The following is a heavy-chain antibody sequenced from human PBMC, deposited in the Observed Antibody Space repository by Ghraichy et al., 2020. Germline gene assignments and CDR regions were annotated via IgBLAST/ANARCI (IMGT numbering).Heavy chain of an antibody. CDR2: INHGGTT. CDR3: ARAYRCDGGRCSTWDS. V-gene: IGHV4-34*01. CDR1: GGSFSGYY. J-gene: IGHJ5*02. Sequence: SETLSLTCAVYGGSFSGYYWSWIRQPPGKGLEWIGEINHGGTTNYNPSLKSRVTMSLDTSENQFSLKLTSVTAADTALYFCARAYRCDGGRCSTWDSWGQGTLVTVSS. D-gene: IGHD2-21*01.